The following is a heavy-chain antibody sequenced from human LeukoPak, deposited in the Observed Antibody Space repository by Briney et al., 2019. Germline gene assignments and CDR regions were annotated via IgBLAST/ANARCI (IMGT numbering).Heavy chain of an antibody. CDR2: IWHDGSSK. J-gene: IGHJ4*02. Sequence: PGGSLRLSCSASGFTFSNYGMHWVRQAPGKGLEWVAVIWHDGSSKYYADSVKGRFTISRDNSKNTLYLEMNSLRAEDTAVYYCANNFDYWGQGTLVTVSS. CDR1: GFTFSNYG. CDR3: ANNFDY. V-gene: IGHV3-33*06.